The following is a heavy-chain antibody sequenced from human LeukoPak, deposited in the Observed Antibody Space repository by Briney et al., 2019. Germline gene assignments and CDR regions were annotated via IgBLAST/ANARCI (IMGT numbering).Heavy chain of an antibody. CDR2: ISAYNGNT. Sequence: GASVKVSCKASGYTFTSYGISWVRQAPEQGLEWMGWISAYNGNTNCAQKLQGRVTMTTDTSTSTAYMELRSLRSDDTAVYYCARAPTLAVAGTGFDYWGQGTLVTVSS. CDR1: GYTFTSYG. CDR3: ARAPTLAVAGTGFDY. D-gene: IGHD6-19*01. J-gene: IGHJ4*02. V-gene: IGHV1-18*04.